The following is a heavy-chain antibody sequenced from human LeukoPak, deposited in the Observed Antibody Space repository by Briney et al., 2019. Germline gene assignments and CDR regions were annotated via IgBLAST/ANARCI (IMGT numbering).Heavy chain of an antibody. J-gene: IGHJ3*02. Sequence: GGSLRLSCAASGFTFSSYSMNWVRQAPGKGLEWVSGINWNGGSTGYADSVKGRFTISRDNAKNSLYLQMNSLRAEDTALYYCARDHFWSGYYTYAFDIWGQGTMVTVSS. CDR3: ARDHFWSGYYTYAFDI. D-gene: IGHD3-3*01. CDR1: GFTFSSYS. CDR2: INWNGGST. V-gene: IGHV3-20*04.